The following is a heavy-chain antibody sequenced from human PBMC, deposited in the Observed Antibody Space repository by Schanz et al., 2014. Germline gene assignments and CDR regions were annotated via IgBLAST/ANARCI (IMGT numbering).Heavy chain of an antibody. J-gene: IGHJ6*02. V-gene: IGHV1-69*08. CDR3: AKVDRTRYYAMDV. CDR1: GGTFSSST. CDR2: IIPILDKT. D-gene: IGHD3-9*01. Sequence: QVQLVQSGAEVMKPGSSVKVSCKASGGTFSSSTLTWVRQAPGQGLEWMGRIIPILDKTNYAQKFQGRVTMTADKSTSTVYMEVSGLRSEDTAVYYCAKVDRTRYYAMDVWGQGTRVTVSS.